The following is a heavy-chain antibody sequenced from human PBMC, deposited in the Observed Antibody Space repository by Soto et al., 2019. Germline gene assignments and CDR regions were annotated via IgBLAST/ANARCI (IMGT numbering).Heavy chain of an antibody. CDR1: GGSFSGYY. J-gene: IGHJ4*02. Sequence: QVQLQQWGAGLLKPSETLSLTCAVYGGSFSGYYRSWIRQPPGKGLEWIGEINHSGSTNYNSSLKSRVTISVDTSKNQFSLKLSSVTAADTAVYYCARRIGYYDILTPLDYWGQGTLVTVSS. V-gene: IGHV4-34*01. CDR3: ARRIGYYDILTPLDY. D-gene: IGHD3-9*01. CDR2: INHSGST.